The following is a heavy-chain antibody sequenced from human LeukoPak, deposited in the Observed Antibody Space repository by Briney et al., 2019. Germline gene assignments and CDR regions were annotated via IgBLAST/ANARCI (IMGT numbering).Heavy chain of an antibody. CDR2: ISSSSSYI. Sequence: GGSVRLLCAPSGFTFSSYCMMWVRQPAGRGRAWVSSISSSSSYIYYADSVKGRFTISRENAKNSLYLQMNSLRAEDTAVYYCARDLSVTTPFDYWGQGTLVTVSS. V-gene: IGHV3-21*01. CDR3: ARDLSVTTPFDY. CDR1: GFTFSSYC. J-gene: IGHJ4*02. D-gene: IGHD4-17*01.